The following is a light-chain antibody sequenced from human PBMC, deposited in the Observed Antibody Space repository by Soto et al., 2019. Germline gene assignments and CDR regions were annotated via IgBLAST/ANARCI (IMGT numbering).Light chain of an antibody. CDR2: ATS. CDR1: QGISRW. Sequence: DIQMTQSPSSVSASVGDRVTITCRASQGISRWLAWYQQKPGTAPKLLIYATSSLQSGVPSRFSGSRSGPDFTLTINTLQPEDFATYYCQQADRFPLTFGGGTKVDI. V-gene: IGKV1-12*01. CDR3: QQADRFPLT. J-gene: IGKJ4*01.